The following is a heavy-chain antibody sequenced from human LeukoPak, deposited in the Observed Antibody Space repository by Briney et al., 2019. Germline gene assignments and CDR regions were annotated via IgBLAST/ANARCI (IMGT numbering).Heavy chain of an antibody. Sequence: PGRSLRLSCAASGFTFSSYGMHWVRQAPGKGLGWVAVIWYDGSNKYYADSVKGRFTISRDNSKNTLYLQMNSLRAEDTAVYYCARDHSSGWYSDYFDYWGQGTLVTVSS. J-gene: IGHJ4*02. CDR1: GFTFSSYG. CDR3: ARDHSSGWYSDYFDY. CDR2: IWYDGSNK. V-gene: IGHV3-33*01. D-gene: IGHD6-19*01.